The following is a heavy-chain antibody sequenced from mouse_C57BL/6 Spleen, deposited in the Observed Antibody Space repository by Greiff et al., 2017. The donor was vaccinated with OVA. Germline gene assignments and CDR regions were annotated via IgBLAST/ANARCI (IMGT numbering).Heavy chain of an antibody. Sequence: EVQVVESGGGLVKPGGSLKLSCAASGFTFSDYGMHWVRQAPEKGLEWVAYISSGSSTIYYADTVKGRFTISRDNAKNTLFLQMTSLRSEDTAMYYCASYGSSYDWYFDVWGTGTTVTVSS. CDR2: ISSGSSTI. J-gene: IGHJ1*03. D-gene: IGHD1-1*01. CDR3: ASYGSSYDWYFDV. V-gene: IGHV5-17*01. CDR1: GFTFSDYG.